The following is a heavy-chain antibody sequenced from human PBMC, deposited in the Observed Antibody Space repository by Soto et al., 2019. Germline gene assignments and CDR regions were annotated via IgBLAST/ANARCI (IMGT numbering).Heavy chain of an antibody. CDR2: ISSSGSTI. Sequence: QVQLLESGGGLVKPGGSLRLSCAASGFTFSDYYMSWIRQAPGKGLEWVSYISSSGSTIYYADSVKGRFTISRDNAKNSLYLQMNSLRAEDTAVYYFARRPVTTQNYCYYYIDVWGQGTTVTVSS. D-gene: IGHD4-17*01. CDR3: ARRPVTTQNYCYYYIDV. J-gene: IGHJ6*03. CDR1: GFTFSDYY. V-gene: IGHV3-11*01.